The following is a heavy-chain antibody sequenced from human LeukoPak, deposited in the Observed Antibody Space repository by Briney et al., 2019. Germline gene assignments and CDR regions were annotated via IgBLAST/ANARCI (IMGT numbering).Heavy chain of an antibody. CDR2: ISYDGSNK. D-gene: IGHD2-2*01. CDR1: GFTFSSYG. Sequence: PGGSLRLSCAASGFTFSSYGMHWVRQAPGKGLEWVAVISYDGSNKYYADSVKGRFTISRDNSKNTLYLQMNSLRAEDTAVYYCAKDGVYCSSTSCYVQEDYYFDYWGQGTLVTVSS. CDR3: AKDGVYCSSTSCYVQEDYYFDY. J-gene: IGHJ4*02. V-gene: IGHV3-30*18.